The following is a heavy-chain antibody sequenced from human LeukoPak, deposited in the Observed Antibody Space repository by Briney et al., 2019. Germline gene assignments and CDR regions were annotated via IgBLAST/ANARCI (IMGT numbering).Heavy chain of an antibody. CDR2: IKQDGSEK. J-gene: IGHJ3*02. D-gene: IGHD3-3*01. V-gene: IGHV3-7*01. CDR1: GFTFSTYW. CDR3: ARVYDFWSGYYGWTPDAFDI. Sequence: GSLRLSCAASGFTFSTYWMSWVRQAPGKGLEWVANIKQDGSEKYYVDSVKGRFTISRDNAKNSLYLQMNSLRAEDTAVYYCARVYDFWSGYYGWTPDAFDIWGQGTMVTVSS.